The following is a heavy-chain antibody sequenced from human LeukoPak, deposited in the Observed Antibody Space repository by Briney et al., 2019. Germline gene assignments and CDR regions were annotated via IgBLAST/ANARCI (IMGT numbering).Heavy chain of an antibody. J-gene: IGHJ5*02. Sequence: ASVKVSCKASGGTFSSYAISWVRQAPGQGLEWMEGIIPIFGTANYAQKFQGRVTITADESTSTAYMELSSLRSEDTAVYYCAESITIFGVVLDSWFDPWGQGTLVTVSS. CDR3: AESITIFGVVLDSWFDP. D-gene: IGHD3-3*01. CDR1: GGTFSSYA. CDR2: IIPIFGTA. V-gene: IGHV1-69*13.